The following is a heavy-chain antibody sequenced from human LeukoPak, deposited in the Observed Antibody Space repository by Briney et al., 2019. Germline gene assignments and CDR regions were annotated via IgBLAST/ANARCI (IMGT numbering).Heavy chain of an antibody. Sequence: ASVKVSCTASGYTFTGYYMHWVRQAPGQGLEWMGWINPNSGGTNYAQKFQGRVTMTRDTSISTAYMELSRLRSDDTAVYYCARTRITIFGVVIMPLDYWGQGTLVTVSS. CDR1: GYTFTGYY. V-gene: IGHV1-2*02. D-gene: IGHD3-3*01. CDR2: INPNSGGT. CDR3: ARTRITIFGVVIMPLDY. J-gene: IGHJ4*02.